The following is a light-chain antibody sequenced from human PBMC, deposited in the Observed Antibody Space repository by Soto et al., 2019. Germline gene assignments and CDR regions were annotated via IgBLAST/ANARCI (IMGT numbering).Light chain of an antibody. CDR3: QQSYTYPALP. V-gene: IGKV1-5*01. CDR1: ERIRTW. J-gene: IGKJ4*01. Sequence: DIQMTQSPSTLSASVGDTVTISCRASERIRTWLAWYQQKPGKAPKLLIYDVSNLESGVPSRFSGSGSEKEFTLTISGLQPDDFGTSYCQQSYTYPALPFGGGTKVEIK. CDR2: DVS.